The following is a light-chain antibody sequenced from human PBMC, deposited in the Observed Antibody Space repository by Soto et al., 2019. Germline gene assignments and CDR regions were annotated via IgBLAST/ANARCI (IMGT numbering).Light chain of an antibody. J-gene: IGKJ1*01. CDR1: QSVSSS. CDR2: GAS. Sequence: EIVMTQSPATLSVSPGERATLSCRASQSVSSSLAWYQQKPGQAPRLLIYGASTRATGIPARFSGSGSGTEFTLTISSLQSEDFAVYYCHQYNNWPPRTFGQGTKVDIK. CDR3: HQYNNWPPRT. V-gene: IGKV3-15*01.